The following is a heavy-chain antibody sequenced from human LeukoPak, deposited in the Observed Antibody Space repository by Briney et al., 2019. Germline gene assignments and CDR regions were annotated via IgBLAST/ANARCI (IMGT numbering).Heavy chain of an antibody. CDR2: IIPIFGTA. CDR3: ATTPYVWGSYRSSEYFQH. V-gene: IGHV1-69*13. CDR1: RGTFSSYA. J-gene: IGHJ1*01. D-gene: IGHD3-16*02. Sequence: SVKVSCQASRGTFSSYALSWVGQAPGQGLECMGGIIPIFGTANYAQKFQGRVTITADESTSTAYMELSSLRSEDTAVYYCATTPYVWGSYRSSEYFQHWGQGTLVTVSS.